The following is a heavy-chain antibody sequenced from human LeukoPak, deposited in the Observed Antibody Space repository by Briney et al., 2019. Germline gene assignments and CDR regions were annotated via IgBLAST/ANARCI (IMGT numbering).Heavy chain of an antibody. CDR1: GFTFSSYG. CDR3: ARVGASLPDAFDV. D-gene: IGHD4/OR15-4a*01. Sequence: GGSLRLSCAASGFTFSSYGMSWVRQAPGKGLQHVSAISSNGGSTYYANSVKGRFTISRDNSKNTLYLQMGSLRAEDMAVYYCARVGASLPDAFDVWGQGTMVTVSS. CDR2: ISSNGGST. V-gene: IGHV3-64*01. J-gene: IGHJ3*01.